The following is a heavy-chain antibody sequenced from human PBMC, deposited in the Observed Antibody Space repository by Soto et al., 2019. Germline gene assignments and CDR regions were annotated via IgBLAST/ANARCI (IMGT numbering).Heavy chain of an antibody. CDR3: ARYCSGGSCYHPNFDY. J-gene: IGHJ4*02. V-gene: IGHV3-48*02. CDR2: ISSSSSTI. Sequence: TGGSLRLSCAASVFTFSSYSMNWVRQAPGKGLEWVSYISSSSSTIYYADSVKGRFTISRDNAKNSLYLQMNSLRDEDTAVYYCARYCSGGSCYHPNFDYWGQGTLVTVSS. D-gene: IGHD2-15*01. CDR1: VFTFSSYS.